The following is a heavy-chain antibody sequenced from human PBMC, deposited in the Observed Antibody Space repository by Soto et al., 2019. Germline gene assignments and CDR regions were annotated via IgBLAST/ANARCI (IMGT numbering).Heavy chain of an antibody. CDR3: VREGYNFGYYFDY. V-gene: IGHV3-74*01. J-gene: IGHJ4*02. D-gene: IGHD5-18*01. CDR2: VNSDGTTT. Sequence: SLRLSCTASAIIFSSYWMHWVRQAPGKGLVWVSRVNSDGTTTSYADSVKGRFTISRDNAKNTLYLQMNSLRAEDTAVYYCVREGYNFGYYFDYWGRGTLVTVSS. CDR1: AIIFSSYW.